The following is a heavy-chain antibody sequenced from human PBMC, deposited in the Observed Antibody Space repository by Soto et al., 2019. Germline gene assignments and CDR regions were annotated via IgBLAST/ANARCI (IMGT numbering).Heavy chain of an antibody. D-gene: IGHD3-3*01. CDR1: GYTFTSYD. CDR2: MNPNSGNT. J-gene: IGHJ4*02. CDR3: ARGGSAYDFWSGYSDY. Sequence: QVQLVQSGAEVKKPGASVKVSCKASGYTFTSYDINWVRQATGQGLEWMGWMNPNSGNTGYEQKFQGRVTMTRNTSISTAYMELSSLRSEDTAVYYCARGGSAYDFWSGYSDYWGQGTLVTVSS. V-gene: IGHV1-8*01.